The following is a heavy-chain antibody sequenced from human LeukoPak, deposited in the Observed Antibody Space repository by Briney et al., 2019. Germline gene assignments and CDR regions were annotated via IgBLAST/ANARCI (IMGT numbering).Heavy chain of an antibody. D-gene: IGHD4-23*01. CDR2: ISYDGGKQ. V-gene: IGHV3-30-3*01. Sequence: PPGGSLRLSCAASGFTFSTYAMHWVRQAPGKGLEWVAAISYDGGKQYYPDSAKGRFTISRDNSKNTLYLQLNSLRTEDTAMYYCVLGHYGGLFEYWGQGALVTVSS. CDR3: VLGHYGGLFEY. J-gene: IGHJ4*02. CDR1: GFTFSTYA.